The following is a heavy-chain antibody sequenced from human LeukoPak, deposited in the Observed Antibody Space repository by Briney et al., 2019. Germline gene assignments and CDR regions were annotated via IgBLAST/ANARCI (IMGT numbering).Heavy chain of an antibody. CDR3: ARVAISRYFDY. V-gene: IGHV3-11*01. CDR1: GFTFSDYY. Sequence: GGSLRLSCAASGFTFSDYYMSWIRQAPGEGLKWVSYISSSGSTIYYADSVKGRFTISRDNAKNSLYLQMNSLRAEDTAVYYCARVAISRYFDYWGQGTLVTVSS. J-gene: IGHJ4*02. CDR2: ISSSGSTI.